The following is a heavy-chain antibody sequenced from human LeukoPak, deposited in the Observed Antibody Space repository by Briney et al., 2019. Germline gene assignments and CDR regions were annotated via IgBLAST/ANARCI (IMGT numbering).Heavy chain of an antibody. CDR2: IYHSGST. CDR3: ARHGRVKSRNFDY. Sequence: SETLSLTCAVSGGSISSSNWWSWVRQPPGKGLEWIGEIYHSGSTNYNPSLKSRVTISVDKSKNQFSLKLSSVTAADTAVYYCARHGRVKSRNFDYWGQGTLVTVSS. CDR1: GGSISSSNW. J-gene: IGHJ4*02. V-gene: IGHV4-4*02.